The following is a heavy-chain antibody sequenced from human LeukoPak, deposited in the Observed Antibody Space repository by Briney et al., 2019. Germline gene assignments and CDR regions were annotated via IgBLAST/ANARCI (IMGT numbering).Heavy chain of an antibody. CDR3: ARGPDSSSSGIDY. CDR1: DGSISSYY. CDR2: IYTGGST. J-gene: IGHJ4*02. D-gene: IGHD6-6*01. Sequence: RSSETLSLTCTVSDGSISSYYWRWIRQPAGKGLEWIGRIYTGGSTNYNPSLKSRVTMSVDMSRNHFSLKLTSVTAADTAVYYCARGPDSSSSGIDYWGQGTLVTVPS. V-gene: IGHV4-4*07.